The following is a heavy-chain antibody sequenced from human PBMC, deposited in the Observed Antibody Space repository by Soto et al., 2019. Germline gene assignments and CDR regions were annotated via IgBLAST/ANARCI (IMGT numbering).Heavy chain of an antibody. V-gene: IGHV1-69*08. J-gene: IGHJ4*02. CDR3: ARELYDSSGYLDY. CDR1: GGTFSSYT. CDR2: IIPILGIA. D-gene: IGHD3-22*01. Sequence: QVQLVQSGAEVKKPGSSVKVSCKASGGTFSSYTISWVRQAPGQGLEWMGRIIPILGIANYAQKLQGRVTITADKSTSTACMELSSLGSEATAVYYCARELYDSSGYLDYWGQGTLVTVSS.